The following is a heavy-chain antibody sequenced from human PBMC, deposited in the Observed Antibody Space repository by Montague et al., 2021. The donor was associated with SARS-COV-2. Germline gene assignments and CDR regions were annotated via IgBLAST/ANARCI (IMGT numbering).Heavy chain of an antibody. CDR1: GASITSSSYY. J-gene: IGHJ6*02. D-gene: IGHD3-10*01. CDR2: IYYSGST. Sequence: SETLSLTCSVSGASITSSSYYWGWIRQSPDKGLEWIGNIYYSGSTYYNPSLKSQVTISVDTSKYQFSLKLSSVTAADTAVYYCVSLWKYGSGSHYAPWDYYNYGVDVWGQGTTVTVSS. V-gene: IGHV4-39*01. CDR3: VSLWKYGSGSHYAPWDYYNYGVDV.